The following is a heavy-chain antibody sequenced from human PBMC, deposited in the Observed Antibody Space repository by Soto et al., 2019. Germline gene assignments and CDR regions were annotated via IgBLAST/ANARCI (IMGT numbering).Heavy chain of an antibody. CDR1: GGSINTFY. Sequence: SETLSLTCTVSGGSINTFYWSWVRQPAGKGLEWIGRIFSSGSTSFNPSLESRVAMSVDTFKNHFSLNLSSVTAADMAVYYCAREGSYSAYNFAHGIQLWSFDFWGQGALVTVSS. V-gene: IGHV4-4*07. J-gene: IGHJ4*02. CDR3: AREGSYSAYNFAHGIQLWSFDF. CDR2: IFSSGST. D-gene: IGHD5-12*01.